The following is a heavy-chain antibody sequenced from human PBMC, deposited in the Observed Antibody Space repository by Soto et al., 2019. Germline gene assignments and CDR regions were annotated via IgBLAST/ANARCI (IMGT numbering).Heavy chain of an antibody. J-gene: IGHJ5*02. Sequence: SQTLSLTCAISGDSVSSNSAAWNWIRQSTSRGLEWLGRTYYRSKWYNDYAVSVKSRITINPDTSKNQFSLQLNSVTPEDTAVYYCARDMGSSSWYENFDWFDPWGQGTLVTVSS. D-gene: IGHD6-13*01. CDR2: TYYRSKWYN. CDR1: GDSVSSNSAA. V-gene: IGHV6-1*01. CDR3: ARDMGSSSWYENFDWFDP.